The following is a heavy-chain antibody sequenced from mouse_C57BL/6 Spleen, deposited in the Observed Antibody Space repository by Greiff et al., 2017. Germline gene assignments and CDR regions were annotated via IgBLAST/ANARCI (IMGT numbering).Heavy chain of an antibody. CDR2: IYPRSGNT. V-gene: IGHV1-81*01. Sequence: QVQLQQSGAELARPGASVKLSCKASGYTFTSYGISWVKQRTGQGLEWIGEIYPRSGNTYYNEKFKGTATLSADKSSSTAYMERRSLTYEDSAVYFCAREGGQLRLRKAMDYWGQETSVTVSS. CDR1: GYTFTSYG. D-gene: IGHD3-2*02. J-gene: IGHJ4*01. CDR3: AREGGQLRLRKAMDY.